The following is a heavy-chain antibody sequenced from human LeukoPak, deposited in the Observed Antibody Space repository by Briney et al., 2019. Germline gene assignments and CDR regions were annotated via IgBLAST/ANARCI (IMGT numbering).Heavy chain of an antibody. D-gene: IGHD3-9*01. CDR2: IYHSGST. CDR3: AREGHDILTGSYYFDY. J-gene: IGHJ4*02. Sequence: SQTLSLTCAVSGGSISSGGYSSSWIRQPPGKGLEWIGYIYHSGSTYYNPSLKSRVTISVDRSKNQFSLKLSSVTAADTAVYYCAREGHDILTGSYYFDYWGQGTLVTVSS. V-gene: IGHV4-30-2*01. CDR1: GGSISSGGYS.